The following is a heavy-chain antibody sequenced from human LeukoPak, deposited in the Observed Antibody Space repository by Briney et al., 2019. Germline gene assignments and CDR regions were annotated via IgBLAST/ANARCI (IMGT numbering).Heavy chain of an antibody. D-gene: IGHD6-6*01. Sequence: PDGSLRWSCAACGLSCSSDSMNLVRQAPGKRLEWVSSISSSSSYIHYADSVKGRFTISRDNAKNSLYLQMNSLRAEDTAVYYCARNYRSSSSTNYFDYWGQGTLVTVSS. CDR1: GLSCSSDS. J-gene: IGHJ4*02. CDR3: ARNYRSSSSTNYFDY. CDR2: ISSSSSYI. V-gene: IGHV3-21*01.